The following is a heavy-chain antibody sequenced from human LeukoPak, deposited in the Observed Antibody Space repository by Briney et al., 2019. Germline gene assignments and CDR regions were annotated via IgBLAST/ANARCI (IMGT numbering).Heavy chain of an antibody. D-gene: IGHD6-25*01. V-gene: IGHV3-7*04. CDR1: GFTFSSYW. CDR3: AKDRYSSASLLANNPFDY. Sequence: GGSLRLSCAASGFTFSSYWMSWVRQAPGKGLEWVANIKQDGSEKYYVDSVKGRFTISRDNSKNTLYLHMNSLTTVDTAVYYCAKDRYSSASLLANNPFDYWGQGTLVTVSS. J-gene: IGHJ4*02. CDR2: IKQDGSEK.